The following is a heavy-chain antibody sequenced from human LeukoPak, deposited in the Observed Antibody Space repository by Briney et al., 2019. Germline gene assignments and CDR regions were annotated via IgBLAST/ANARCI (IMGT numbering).Heavy chain of an antibody. CDR1: GFNFRSHG. CDR2: ISSSSSYI. Sequence: GGSLRLSCAGSGFNFRSHGMSWVRQAPGKGLEWVSSISSSSSYIYYADSVKGRFTISRDNAKNSLYLQMNSLRAEDTAVYYCARDVNWGLDYWGQGTLVTVSS. V-gene: IGHV3-21*01. D-gene: IGHD7-27*01. CDR3: ARDVNWGLDY. J-gene: IGHJ4*02.